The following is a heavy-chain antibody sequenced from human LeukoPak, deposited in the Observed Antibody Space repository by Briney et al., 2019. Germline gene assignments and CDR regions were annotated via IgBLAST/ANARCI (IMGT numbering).Heavy chain of an antibody. CDR2: INGDGRNI. CDR1: GFTFSSYW. CDR3: ARDRGQREWLISSFDF. J-gene: IGHJ4*02. D-gene: IGHD5-12*01. V-gene: IGHV3-74*01. Sequence: GGSLRLSCVASGFTFSSYWMHWVRHDPRKGLVWVSRINGDGRNINYADSVRGRFTISRDNAKNSLYLQMNSLRAEDTAVYYCARDRGQREWLISSFDFWGQGTLVTVSS.